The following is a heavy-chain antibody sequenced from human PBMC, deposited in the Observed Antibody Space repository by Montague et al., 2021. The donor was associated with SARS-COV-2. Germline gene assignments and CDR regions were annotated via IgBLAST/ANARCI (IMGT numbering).Heavy chain of an antibody. CDR1: GASISRSHYF. V-gene: IGHV4-39*01. J-gene: IGHJ4*02. CDR2: MYYSGST. CDR3: ARKASRGITIFGVVTASYYFDY. D-gene: IGHD3-3*01. Sequence: SETLSLTCSVSGASISRSHYFWAWIRQPPGMGLEWIGSMYYSGSTYYNRSLKSRVTISVDTSKNQFSLKLRSVTAADTAVYYCARKASRGITIFGVVTASYYFDYWGQGTLVIVSS.